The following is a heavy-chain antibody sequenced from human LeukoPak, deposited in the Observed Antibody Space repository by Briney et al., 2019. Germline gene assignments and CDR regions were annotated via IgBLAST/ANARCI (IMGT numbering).Heavy chain of an antibody. CDR2: INHSGST. V-gene: IGHV4-4*02. D-gene: IGHD5-18*01. CDR3: ARHRGIQLWFQRRRLAAFDI. J-gene: IGHJ3*02. CDR1: GGSISSSNW. Sequence: PSGTLSLTCGVSGGSISSSNWWSWVRQPPGKGLEWIGEINHSGSTNYNPSLKSRVTISVDTSKNQFSLKLSSVTAADTAVYYCARHRGIQLWFQRRRLAAFDIWGQGTMVTVSS.